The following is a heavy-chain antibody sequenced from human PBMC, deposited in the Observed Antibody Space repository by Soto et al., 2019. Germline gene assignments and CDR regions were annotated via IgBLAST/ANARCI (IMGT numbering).Heavy chain of an antibody. CDR1: GYTFTSYD. J-gene: IGHJ6*03. Sequence: GASVKVSCKASGYTFTSYDINWVRQATGQGLEWMGWMNPNSGNTGYAQKFQGRVTMTRNTSISTACMELSSLRSEDTAVYYCARGKYSSSWPRAGYYMDVWGKGTTVTVSS. D-gene: IGHD6-13*01. V-gene: IGHV1-8*01. CDR2: MNPNSGNT. CDR3: ARGKYSSSWPRAGYYMDV.